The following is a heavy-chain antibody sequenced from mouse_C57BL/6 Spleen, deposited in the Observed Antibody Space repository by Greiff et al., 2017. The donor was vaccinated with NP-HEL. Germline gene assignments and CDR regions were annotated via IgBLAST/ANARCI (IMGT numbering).Heavy chain of an antibody. CDR3: ARPNDYGYYAMDY. D-gene: IGHD2-4*01. J-gene: IGHJ4*01. Sequence: EVMLVESGGGLVKPGGSLKLSCAASGFTFSDYGMHWVRQAPEKGLEWVAYISSGSSTIYYADTVKGRFTISRDNAKNTLFLQMTSLRSEDTAMYYCARPNDYGYYAMDYWGQGTSVTVSS. CDR1: GFTFSDYG. CDR2: ISSGSSTI. V-gene: IGHV5-17*01.